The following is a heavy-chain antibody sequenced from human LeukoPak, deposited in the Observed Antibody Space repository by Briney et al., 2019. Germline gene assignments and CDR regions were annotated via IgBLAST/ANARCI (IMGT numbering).Heavy chain of an antibody. D-gene: IGHD6-13*01. CDR3: ARETDIAAAANYFDY. J-gene: IGHJ4*02. Sequence: ASVKVSCKASGYPFTNYYIHWVRQAPGQGLEWMGILNPSGGQTTCAQKFQGRVTMTRDTSTRTVYMELSSLRSDDTAVYHCARETDIAAAANYFDYWGQGTLVTVSS. CDR1: GYPFTNYY. V-gene: IGHV1-46*01. CDR2: LNPSGGQT.